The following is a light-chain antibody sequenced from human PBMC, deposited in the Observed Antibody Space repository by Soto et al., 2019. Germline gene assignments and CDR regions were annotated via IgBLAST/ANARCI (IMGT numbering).Light chain of an antibody. J-gene: IGKJ2*01. V-gene: IGKV1-39*01. CDR2: VAS. Sequence: DIQMTQSLSSLSASVGDRVTITCRASQSISNSLSWYQQNPGKAPKFLIYVASTLQSGVPSRFSGSGSRTDLTLTISSLPPEDVATYFCQQPFSPPSTYGQGTKLEIK. CDR3: QQPFSPPST. CDR1: QSISNS.